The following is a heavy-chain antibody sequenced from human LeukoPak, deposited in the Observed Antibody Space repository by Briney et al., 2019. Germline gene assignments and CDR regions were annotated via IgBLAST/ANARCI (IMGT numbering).Heavy chain of an antibody. D-gene: IGHD3-16*01. J-gene: IGHJ4*02. Sequence: GASVKVSCKASGYTFISKGIHWVRQAPGQRLEWMAWINTDNSNTKHAQTLLGRVTITRDKSATTAYMELSSLRFEDTAVYYCARGTGPGGYFDFWGQGTLVTLSS. V-gene: IGHV1-3*04. CDR2: INTDNSNT. CDR1: GYTFISKG. CDR3: ARGTGPGGYFDF.